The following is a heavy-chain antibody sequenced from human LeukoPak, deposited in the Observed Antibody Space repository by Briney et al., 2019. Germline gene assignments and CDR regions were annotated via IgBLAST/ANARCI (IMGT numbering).Heavy chain of an antibody. Sequence: PSETLSLTCTVSGGPISSHYWSWIRQPPGKGLEWIGYIYYSGSTNYNPSLKSRATISVDTSKNQFSLKLSSVTAADTAVYYCARSIAARRGYYYYYYMDVWGKGTTVTVSS. CDR3: ARSIAARRGYYYYYYMDV. CDR1: GGPISSHY. J-gene: IGHJ6*03. D-gene: IGHD6-6*01. V-gene: IGHV4-59*11. CDR2: IYYSGST.